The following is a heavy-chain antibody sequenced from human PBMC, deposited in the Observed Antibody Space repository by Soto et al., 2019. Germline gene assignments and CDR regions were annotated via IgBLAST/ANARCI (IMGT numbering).Heavy chain of an antibody. CDR3: ARAYCISTSCYVINFDY. Sequence: SVKVSCKASGGTFSSYAISWVRQAPGQGLEWMGGIIPIFGTANYAQKFQARVTITADESTSTAYMELSSLRSEDTAVYYCARAYCISTSCYVINFDYWGQGTLVTVSS. V-gene: IGHV1-69*13. CDR1: GGTFSSYA. D-gene: IGHD2-2*01. CDR2: IIPIFGTA. J-gene: IGHJ4*02.